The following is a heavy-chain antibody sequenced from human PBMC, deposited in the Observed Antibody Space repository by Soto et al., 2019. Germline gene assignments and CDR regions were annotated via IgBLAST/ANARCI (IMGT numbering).Heavy chain of an antibody. CDR3: ARHMTTVTSDAFDI. CDR1: GYTFTSYA. V-gene: IGHV1-3*01. CDR2: INAGNGNT. J-gene: IGHJ3*02. Sequence: ASVKVSCKASGYTFTSYAMHWVRQAPGQRLEWMGWINAGNGNTKYSQKFQGRVTITRDTSASTAYMELSSLRSEDTAVYYCARHMTTVTSDAFDIWGQGTMVTVSS. D-gene: IGHD4-4*01.